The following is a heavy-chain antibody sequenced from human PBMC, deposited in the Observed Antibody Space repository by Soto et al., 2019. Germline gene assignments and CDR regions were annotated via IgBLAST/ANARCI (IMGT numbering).Heavy chain of an antibody. CDR1: GGSISSGGYY. J-gene: IGHJ4*02. CDR3: ARWVGATSFDY. CDR2: IYYSGST. D-gene: IGHD1-26*01. Sequence: QVQLQESGPGLVKPSQTLSLTCTVSGGSISSGGYYWSWIRQHPGKGLEWIGYIYYSGSTYYNPSLERRVTISVDTSKNQSSLKLSSVTAADTAVYYCARWVGATSFDYWGQGTLVTVSS. V-gene: IGHV4-31*03.